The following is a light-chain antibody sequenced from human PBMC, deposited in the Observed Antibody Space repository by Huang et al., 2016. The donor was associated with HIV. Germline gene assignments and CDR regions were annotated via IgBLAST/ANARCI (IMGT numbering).Light chain of an antibody. CDR2: DAS. J-gene: IGKJ3*01. CDR3: QQRSNWPPEVT. CDR1: QSVSSY. Sequence: EIVLTQSPATLSLFPGERATLSCRASQSVSSYVAWYQQKPGQAPRLLIYDASNRATGIPARFSGSGSGTDFTLTISSLEPEDFAVYYCQQRSNWPPEVTFGPGTKVDIK. V-gene: IGKV3-11*01.